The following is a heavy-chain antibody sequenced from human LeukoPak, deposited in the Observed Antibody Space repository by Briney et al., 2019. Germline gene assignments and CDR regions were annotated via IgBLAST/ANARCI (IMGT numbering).Heavy chain of an antibody. CDR1: GFTFSSYA. J-gene: IGHJ6*02. V-gene: IGHV3-30-3*02. D-gene: IGHD5-24*01. CDR2: ISYDGSNK. CDR3: AKILERELQYYYYGMDV. Sequence: PGGSLRLSCAASGFTFSSYAMHWVRQAPGKGLEWVAIISYDGSNKYYAESVKGRFTISRDNSKNTLYLEMNSPRAEDTAVYYCAKILERELQYYYYGMDVWGQGTTVTVSS.